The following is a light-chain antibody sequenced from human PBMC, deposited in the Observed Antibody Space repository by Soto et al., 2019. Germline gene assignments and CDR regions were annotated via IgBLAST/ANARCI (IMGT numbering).Light chain of an antibody. V-gene: IGKV1-5*03. CDR3: QHYITYPYT. J-gene: IGKJ2*01. CDR1: QSITDW. CDR2: KAS. Sequence: DIQMTQSPSSLSASVGDRVTITCRASQSITDWLAWYQQQPGKAPKLLIYKASSLESGVPSRFSGGGSGTEFTLTISSLQPDDFASYYCQHYITYPYTFGQGTKVDIK.